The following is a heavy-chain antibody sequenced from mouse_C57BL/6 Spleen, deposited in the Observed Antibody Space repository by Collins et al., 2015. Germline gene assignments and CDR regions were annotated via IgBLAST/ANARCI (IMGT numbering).Heavy chain of an antibody. D-gene: IGHD4-1*01. Sequence: QVQLQQPGAELVKPGASVKLSCKASGYTFTSYWMHWVKQRPGQGLEWIGMIHPNSGSTNYNEKFKSKATLTVDKSSSTAYMQLSSLTSEDSAVYYCALTGTLYAMDYWGQGTSVTVSS. J-gene: IGHJ4*01. V-gene: IGHV1-64*01. CDR1: GYTFTSYW. CDR2: IHPNSGST. CDR3: ALTGTLYAMDY.